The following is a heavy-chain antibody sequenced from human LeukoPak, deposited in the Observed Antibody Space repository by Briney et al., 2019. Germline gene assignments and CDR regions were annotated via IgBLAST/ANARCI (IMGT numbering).Heavy chain of an antibody. CDR2: IKQDGSER. CDR1: GFTFSSYW. CDR3: TTGAGCGY. Sequence: GGSLRLSCAASGFTFSSYWMTWVRQAPGKGLEWVANIKQDGSERNYVDSVKGRFTISRDNAKNSLYLQMNTLRDEDTAVYYCTTGAGCGYWGQGTLVTVSS. D-gene: IGHD6-19*01. V-gene: IGHV3-7*03. J-gene: IGHJ4*02.